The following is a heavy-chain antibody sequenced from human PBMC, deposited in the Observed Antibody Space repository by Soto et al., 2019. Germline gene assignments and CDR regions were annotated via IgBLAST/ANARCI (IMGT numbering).Heavy chain of an antibody. V-gene: IGHV4-59*01. CDR3: ARDFGSFGDLFL. CDR1: GGSISSYY. CDR2: IFYSGTT. D-gene: IGHD3-10*01. J-gene: IGHJ4*02. Sequence: SETLSLTCSVSGGSISSYYWSWIRQPPGKGLEWIGYIFYSGTTYYNPSLNSRVTISVDTSRNQFSLDLSSVTAADTAVYYCARDFGSFGDLFLWGQGTLVTVSS.